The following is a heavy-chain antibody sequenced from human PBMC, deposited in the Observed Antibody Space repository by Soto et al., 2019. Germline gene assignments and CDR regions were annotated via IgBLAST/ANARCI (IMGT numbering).Heavy chain of an antibody. J-gene: IGHJ4*02. V-gene: IGHV3-21*01. CDR3: ARGPGPSSSWPVDY. D-gene: IGHD6-13*01. CDR2: ISSSSSYI. CDR1: GFTFSSYS. Sequence: LRLSCAASGFTFSSYSMNWVRQAPGKGLEWVSSISSSSSYIYYADSVKGRFTISRDNAKNSLYLQMNSLRAEDTAVYYCARGPGPSSSWPVDYWGQGTLVTVSS.